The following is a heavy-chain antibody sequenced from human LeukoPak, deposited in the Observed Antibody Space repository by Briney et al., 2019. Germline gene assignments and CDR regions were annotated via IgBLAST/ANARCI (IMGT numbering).Heavy chain of an antibody. CDR3: AREGDYYDSSGYWHWFDP. V-gene: IGHV1-69*06. CDR2: IIPIFGTA. J-gene: IGHJ5*02. CDR1: GGTFSSHA. D-gene: IGHD3-22*01. Sequence: GASVKVSCKASGGTFSSHAISWVRQAPGQGLEWMGRIIPIFGTANYAQKFQGRVTITADKSTSTAYMELSSLRSEDTAVYYCAREGDYYDSSGYWHWFDPWGQGTLVTASS.